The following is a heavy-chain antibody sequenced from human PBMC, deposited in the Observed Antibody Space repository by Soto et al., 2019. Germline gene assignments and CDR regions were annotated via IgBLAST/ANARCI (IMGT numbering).Heavy chain of an antibody. Sequence: VQLQESGPGLVKPSGTLSLTCAVSGGSINSSKWWTWVRQVPGKGLEWIGKIDHNGITNYNPSVKSRVTISQDNSKRQLALQLNSVTAADTAVYYCARLNRDYYYYGMDVWGQGTTVTVSS. CDR2: IDHNGIT. CDR3: ARLNRDYYYYGMDV. V-gene: IGHV4-4*02. CDR1: GGSINSSKW. J-gene: IGHJ6*02.